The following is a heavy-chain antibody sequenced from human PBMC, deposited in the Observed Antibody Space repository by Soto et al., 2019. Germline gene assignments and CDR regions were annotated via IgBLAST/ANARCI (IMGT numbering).Heavy chain of an antibody. Sequence: GGSLRLSCSDSGFTFTRYSMNWVRQAPGKGLEWVSSISSTTNYIYYADSMKGRFTVSRDNAKNSVYLEMNSLSAEDTAVYYCARESEDLTSNFDYWGQGTLVTVSS. V-gene: IGHV3-21*01. CDR2: ISSTTNYI. CDR1: GFTFTRYS. CDR3: ARESEDLTSNFDY. J-gene: IGHJ4*02.